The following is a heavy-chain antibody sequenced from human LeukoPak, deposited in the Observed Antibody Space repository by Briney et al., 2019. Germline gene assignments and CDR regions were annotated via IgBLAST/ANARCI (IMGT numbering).Heavy chain of an antibody. CDR3: AKDFGIVGAGGAFDI. V-gene: IGHV3-30*18. CDR1: GFTFSSYG. Sequence: GGSLRLSCAASGFTFSSYGMHWVRQAPGKGLEWVAVISYDGKNKYYSDSVKGRFTISRDNAKNSLYLQMNSLRAEDTALYYCAKDFGIVGAGGAFDIWGQGTMVTVSS. D-gene: IGHD1-26*01. J-gene: IGHJ3*02. CDR2: ISYDGKNK.